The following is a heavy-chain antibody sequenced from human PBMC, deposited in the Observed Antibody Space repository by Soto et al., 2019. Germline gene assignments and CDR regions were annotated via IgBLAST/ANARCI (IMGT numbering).Heavy chain of an antibody. V-gene: IGHV3-33*01. Sequence: QVQLVESGGGVVQPGRSLRLSCAASGFTFSSYGMHWVRQAPGKGLEWVAVIWYDGSNKYYADSVKGRFTISRDNSKNTLYLQMNSLRAEDTAVYYCARDKWSYYDFWSSPASTYYFDYWGQGTLVTVSS. CDR1: GFTFSSYG. CDR2: IWYDGSNK. D-gene: IGHD3-3*01. J-gene: IGHJ4*02. CDR3: ARDKWSYYDFWSSPASTYYFDY.